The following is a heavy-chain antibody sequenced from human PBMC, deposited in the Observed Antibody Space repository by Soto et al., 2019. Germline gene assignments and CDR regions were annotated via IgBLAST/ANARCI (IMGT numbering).Heavy chain of an antibody. CDR3: EKLRANSHIAVASDY. CDR2: ITVSGGTL. V-gene: IGHV3-23*01. J-gene: IGHJ4*02. Sequence: PGGSLRFSCAASVFTFGNFAMSLVRQAPGKGLEWVSAITVSGGTLYYADSVKGRFTISRDNSKNTLYLQKNSLIAEDTAVYFCEKLRANSHIAVASDYCVQGTLVIVSS. CDR1: VFTFGNFA. D-gene: IGHD6-19*01.